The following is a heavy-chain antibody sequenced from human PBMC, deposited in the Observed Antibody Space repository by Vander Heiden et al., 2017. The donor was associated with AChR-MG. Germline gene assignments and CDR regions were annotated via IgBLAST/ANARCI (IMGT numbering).Heavy chain of an antibody. J-gene: IGHJ6*02. CDR2: INHSGST. Sequence: QVQLQQWGAGLLKPSETLSLTCAVYGGSFSGYYWSWIRQPPGKGREWIGEINHSGSTNYNPSLKSRVTISVDTSKNQFSLKLSSVTAADTAVYYCARGRGSGSYSIPGYYYYYGMDVWGQGTTVTVSS. CDR3: ARGRGSGSYSIPGYYYYYGMDV. D-gene: IGHD3-10*01. V-gene: IGHV4-34*01. CDR1: GGSFSGYY.